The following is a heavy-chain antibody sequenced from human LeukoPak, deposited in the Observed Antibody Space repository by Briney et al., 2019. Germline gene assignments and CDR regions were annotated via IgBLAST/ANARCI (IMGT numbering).Heavy chain of an antibody. V-gene: IGHV3-23*01. CDR2: ISGSGGST. Sequence: GGSLRLSCAASGFTFSDYAMSWVRQALGKGLKWVSVISGSGGSTYNVDHVKGRFTISRDNSKNTLYLQMNSLRAEDTAVYYCAKSVESAVTTNPYFDYWGQGILVTVSS. CDR1: GFTFSDYA. CDR3: AKSVESAVTTNPYFDY. J-gene: IGHJ4*02. D-gene: IGHD4-17*01.